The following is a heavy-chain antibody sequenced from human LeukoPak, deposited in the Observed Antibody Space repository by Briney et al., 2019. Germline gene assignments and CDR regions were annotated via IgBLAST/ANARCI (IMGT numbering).Heavy chain of an antibody. J-gene: IGHJ4*02. CDR2: ISSSSTYI. Sequence: PGGCLRLSCAASGFTFSSYAMSWVRQAPGKGLEWVSSISSSSTYIYYADSVKGRFTISRDNAKNSLYLQTNSLRAEDTAVYYCAKYSDGWFDYWGQGALVTVSS. D-gene: IGHD5-24*01. CDR1: GFTFSSYA. CDR3: AKYSDGWFDY. V-gene: IGHV3-21*01.